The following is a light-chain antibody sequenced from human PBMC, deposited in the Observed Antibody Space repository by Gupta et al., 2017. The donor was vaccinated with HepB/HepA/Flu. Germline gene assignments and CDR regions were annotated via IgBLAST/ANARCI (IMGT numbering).Light chain of an antibody. CDR1: QSVGTY. J-gene: IGKJ4*01. CDR2: DAF. Sequence: ELVVTQSPPTLSLSPGERASLSCRTSQSVGTYLDWEQQKTVQALRIIIYDAFNRDAMSQARFSGSGAGTDFTLTSSSLEYEDFAGYDYHQRSNFAFGGGTKVEIK. CDR3: HQRSNFA. V-gene: IGKV3-11*01.